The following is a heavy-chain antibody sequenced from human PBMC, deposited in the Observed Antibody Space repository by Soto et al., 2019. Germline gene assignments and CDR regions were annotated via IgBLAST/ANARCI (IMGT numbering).Heavy chain of an antibody. D-gene: IGHD1-26*01. CDR2: INPSGGYT. CDR1: GYTFTSYG. V-gene: IGHV1-18*01. Sequence: GASVKVSCKASGYTFTSYGISWVRQAPGQGLEWMGWINPSGGYTTYAQRFLGRVTMTSDTSTSTVHMELGSLTSEDTAVYYCARREIQGPIDYWGQGTLVTVSS. CDR3: ARREIQGPIDY. J-gene: IGHJ4*02.